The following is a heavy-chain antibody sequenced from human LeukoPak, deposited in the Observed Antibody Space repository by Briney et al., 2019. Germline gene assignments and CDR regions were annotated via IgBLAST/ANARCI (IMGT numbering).Heavy chain of an antibody. D-gene: IGHD3-3*01. CDR2: IWYDGSNK. CDR1: GFTFSSYG. CDR3: ARDYRDFWSGYYLTYYFDY. Sequence: PGGSLRLSCAASGFTFSSYGMHWVRQAPGKGLEWVAVIWYDGSNKYYADSVKGRFTISRDNSKNTLYLQMNSLRAEETAVYYCARDYRDFWSGYYLTYYFDYWGQGTLVTVSS. V-gene: IGHV3-33*01. J-gene: IGHJ4*02.